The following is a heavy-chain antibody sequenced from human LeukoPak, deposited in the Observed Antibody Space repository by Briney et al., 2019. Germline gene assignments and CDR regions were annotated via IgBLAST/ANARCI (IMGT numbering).Heavy chain of an antibody. CDR2: ISSSSYI. J-gene: IGHJ4*02. D-gene: IGHD3-3*01. CDR3: ARKIYDFWSGECDY. CDR1: GFTFSSYA. V-gene: IGHV3-21*01. Sequence: GGSLRLSCAASGFTFSSYAMSWVRQAPGKGLEWVSSISSSSYIYYADSVKGRFTISRDNAKNSLYLQMNSLRAEDTAVYYCARKIYDFWSGECDYWGQGTLVTVSS.